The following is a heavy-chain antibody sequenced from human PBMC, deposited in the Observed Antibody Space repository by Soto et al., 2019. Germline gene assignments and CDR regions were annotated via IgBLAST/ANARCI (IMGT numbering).Heavy chain of an antibody. CDR3: ARGGYCTNGVCYSYYDYGMDV. D-gene: IGHD2-8*01. J-gene: IGHJ6*02. CDR2: IWYDGRNK. CDR1: GFTFSSYG. V-gene: IGHV3-33*01. Sequence: QVQLVESGGGVVQPGRSLRLSCAASGFTFSSYGMHWVRQAPGKGLEWVAVIWYDGRNKYYADSVKGRFTISRDNSKNTLYLQMNSMRAEDTAVYYCARGGYCTNGVCYSYYDYGMDVWGQGTTVTVSS.